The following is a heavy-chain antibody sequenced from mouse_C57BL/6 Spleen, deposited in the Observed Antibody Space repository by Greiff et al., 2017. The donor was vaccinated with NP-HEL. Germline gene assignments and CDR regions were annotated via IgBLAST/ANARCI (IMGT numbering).Heavy chain of an antibody. CDR2: INPNNGGT. Sequence: EVQLQQSGPELVKPGASVKISCKASGYTFTNYYMNWVKQSHGKSLEWIGDINPNNGGTSYNQKFKGKATLTVDKSSSTAYMELRSLTSDDSAVYYCARKSDYEDFDVWGTGTTVTVSS. D-gene: IGHD2-13*01. CDR1: GYTFTNYY. V-gene: IGHV1-26*01. J-gene: IGHJ1*03. CDR3: ARKSDYEDFDV.